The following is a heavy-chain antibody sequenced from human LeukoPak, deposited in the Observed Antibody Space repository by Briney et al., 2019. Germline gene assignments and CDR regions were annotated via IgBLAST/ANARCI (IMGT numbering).Heavy chain of an antibody. J-gene: IGHJ4*02. V-gene: IGHV3-30*02. CDR1: GFTFSSYG. D-gene: IGHD6-19*01. CDR3: AKVRLVNRYYFDY. CDR2: IRYDGSSK. Sequence: PGGSLRLSCAASGFTFSSYGMHWVRQAPGKGLEWVAFIRYDGSSKYYADSVKGRFTISRDNSKNTLYLQMNSLRAEDTAVYYCAKVRLVNRYYFDYWGQGTLVTVSS.